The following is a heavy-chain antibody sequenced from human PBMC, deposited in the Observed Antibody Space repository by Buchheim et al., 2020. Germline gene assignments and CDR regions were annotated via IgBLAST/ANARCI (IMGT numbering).Heavy chain of an antibody. Sequence: QVQLQQWGAGLLKPSETLSLTCAVYGGSFSGYYWSWIRQPPGEGLEWIGEINHSGSTNYNPSLKSRVTISVDTSKNQFSLKLSSVTAADTAVYYCARGTRRGVPAAKPIDYWGQGTL. D-gene: IGHD2-2*01. CDR2: INHSGST. CDR1: GGSFSGYY. CDR3: ARGTRRGVPAAKPIDY. V-gene: IGHV4-34*01. J-gene: IGHJ4*02.